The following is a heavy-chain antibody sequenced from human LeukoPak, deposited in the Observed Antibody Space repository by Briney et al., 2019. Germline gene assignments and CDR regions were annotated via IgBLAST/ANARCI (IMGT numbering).Heavy chain of an antibody. CDR1: GFTVSSNY. Sequence: PGGSLRLSCAASGFTVSSNYMSWVRQAPGKGLEWVSVIYSGGSTYYADSVKGRFTISRDNSKNTLYLQMNSLRAEDTAVYYCARGPPPTSMDVWGKGTTVTISS. J-gene: IGHJ6*03. V-gene: IGHV3-53*01. CDR2: IYSGGST. CDR3: ARGPPPTSMDV.